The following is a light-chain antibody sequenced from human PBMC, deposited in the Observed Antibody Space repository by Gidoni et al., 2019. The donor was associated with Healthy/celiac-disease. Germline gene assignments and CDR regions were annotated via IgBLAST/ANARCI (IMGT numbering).Light chain of an antibody. J-gene: IGKJ1*01. CDR1: QSVSSIY. CDR3: QQYLT. Sequence: EMVLTQSPGTLSWSPGERATLSCRASQSVSSIYLAWYQQKPGQAPRLLIYGASSRATGIPDRFSGSGSGTDFTLTISRLEPEDFAVYYCQQYLTFGQGTKVEIK. CDR2: GAS. V-gene: IGKV3-20*01.